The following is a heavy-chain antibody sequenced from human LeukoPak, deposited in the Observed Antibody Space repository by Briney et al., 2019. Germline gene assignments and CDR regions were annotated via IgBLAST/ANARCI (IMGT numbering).Heavy chain of an antibody. D-gene: IGHD5-18*01. J-gene: IGHJ4*02. CDR2: ISYDGSNK. V-gene: IGHV3-30*04. Sequence: PGRSLRLSCAASGFTSSSYAMHWVRQAPGKGLEWVAVISYDGSNKYYADSVKGRFTISRDNSKNTLYLQMNSLRAEDTAVYYCAGGYSYGYLKQFDYWGQGTLVTVSS. CDR3: AGGYSYGYLKQFDY. CDR1: GFTSSSYA.